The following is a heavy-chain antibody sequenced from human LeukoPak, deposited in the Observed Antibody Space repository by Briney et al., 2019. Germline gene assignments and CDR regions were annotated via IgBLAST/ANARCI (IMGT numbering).Heavy chain of an antibody. Sequence: KPGGSLRLSCAASGFTFSSYSMNWVRQAPGKGLEWVSSISSSSSHIYYADSVKGRFTISRDNAKNSLYLQMNSLRAEDTAVYYCARSPQYSGSLDAFDIWGQGTMVTVSS. D-gene: IGHD1-26*01. CDR3: ARSPQYSGSLDAFDI. J-gene: IGHJ3*02. CDR2: ISSSSSHI. V-gene: IGHV3-21*01. CDR1: GFTFSSYS.